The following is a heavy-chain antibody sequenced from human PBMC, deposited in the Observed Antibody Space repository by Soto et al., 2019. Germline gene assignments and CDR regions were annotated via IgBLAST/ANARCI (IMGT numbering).Heavy chain of an antibody. CDR1: GGTFSYYT. CDR3: ASRYSSSDY. Sequence: QVQLVQSGAEVTKPGSSVKVSCKASGGTFSYYTISWERQAPGQGLEWMGRIIPILGIANYAQKFQGRVTITADKSTSTAYMELSSLRSEDTAVYYCASRYSSSDYWGQGTLVTVSS. CDR2: IIPILGIA. J-gene: IGHJ4*02. D-gene: IGHD6-19*01. V-gene: IGHV1-69*02.